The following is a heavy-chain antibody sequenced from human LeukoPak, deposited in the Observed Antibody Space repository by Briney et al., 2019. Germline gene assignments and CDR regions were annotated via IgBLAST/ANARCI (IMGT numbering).Heavy chain of an antibody. Sequence: PSETLSLTCTVSGGSISSYYWSWIRQPPGKELEWIGYIYYSGSTNYNPSLKSRVTISVDTSKNQFSLKLSSVTAADTAVYYCARHRGEMALFDYWGQGTLVTVSS. J-gene: IGHJ4*02. CDR2: IYYSGST. V-gene: IGHV4-59*08. CDR3: ARHRGEMALFDY. D-gene: IGHD5-24*01. CDR1: GGSISSYY.